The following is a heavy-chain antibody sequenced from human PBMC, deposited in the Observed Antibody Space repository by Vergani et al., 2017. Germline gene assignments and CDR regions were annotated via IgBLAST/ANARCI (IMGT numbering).Heavy chain of an antibody. CDR1: GGTFSSYA. J-gene: IGHJ4*02. D-gene: IGHD3-16*01. V-gene: IGHV1-69*04. CDR2: IIPILGIA. CDR3: AGEAFGGVMRALDY. Sequence: QVQLVQSGAEVKKPGSSVKVSCKASGGTFSSYAISWVRQAPGQGLEWMGRIIPILGIANYAQKFQGRVTITADKSTSTAYMELSSLRSEDTAVYYCAGEAFGGVMRALDYWGQGTLVTVSS.